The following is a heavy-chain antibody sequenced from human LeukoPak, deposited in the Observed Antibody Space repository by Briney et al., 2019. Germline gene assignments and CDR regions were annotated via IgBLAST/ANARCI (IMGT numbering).Heavy chain of an antibody. CDR1: GGSFSGYY. D-gene: IGHD3-9*01. V-gene: IGHV4-34*01. CDR3: ARTRWDFDWLLSVFDY. Sequence: PSETLSLTCAVYGGSFSGYYWSWIRQPPGKGLEWIGEINHSGSTNYNPSLKSRVTISVDTSKNQFSLKLSSVTAADTAVYYCARTRWDFDWLLSVFDYWGQGTLVTVSS. J-gene: IGHJ4*02. CDR2: INHSGST.